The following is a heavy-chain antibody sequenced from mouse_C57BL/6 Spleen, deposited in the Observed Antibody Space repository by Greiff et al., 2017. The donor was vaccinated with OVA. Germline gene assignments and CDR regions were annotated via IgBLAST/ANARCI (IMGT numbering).Heavy chain of an antibody. CDR3: ARLPYSNGAMDY. J-gene: IGHJ4*01. D-gene: IGHD2-5*01. V-gene: IGHV5-6*01. CDR1: GFTFSSYG. Sequence: EVKVVESGGDLVKPGGSLKLSCAASGFTFSSYGMSWVRQTPDKRLEWVATISSGGSYTYYPDSVKGRFTISRDNAKNTLYLQMSSLKSEDTAMYYCARLPYSNGAMDYWGQGTSVTVSS. CDR2: ISSGGSYT.